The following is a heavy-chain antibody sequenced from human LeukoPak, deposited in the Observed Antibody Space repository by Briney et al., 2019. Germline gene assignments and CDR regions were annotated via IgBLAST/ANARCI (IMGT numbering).Heavy chain of an antibody. J-gene: IGHJ4*02. CDR3: ARDYCGGDCFPDY. Sequence: ASVKVSCKASGYTFTGYYVHWVRQAPGQGLEWMGRINPNSGDTNYAQKFQGRVTITRDTSISTAHMELSRLRSDDTAVYYCARDYCGGDCFPDYWGQGTLVTVSS. CDR1: GYTFTGYY. V-gene: IGHV1-2*06. CDR2: INPNSGDT. D-gene: IGHD2-21*02.